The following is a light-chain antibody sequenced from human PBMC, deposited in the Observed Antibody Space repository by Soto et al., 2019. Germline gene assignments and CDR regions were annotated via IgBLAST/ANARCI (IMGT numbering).Light chain of an antibody. CDR1: QSVPNSR. Sequence: TQSPDSLEDRLVEKASISCRVSQSVPNSRLAWYQQKPGQAPSLVISDTSIRATGIPDRFFGSGSRHAFSLIIVSIQPEDFSVYIRQQYGASPWTFGEGTKVDIK. CDR3: QQYGASPWT. J-gene: IGKJ1*01. CDR2: DTS. V-gene: IGKV3-20*01.